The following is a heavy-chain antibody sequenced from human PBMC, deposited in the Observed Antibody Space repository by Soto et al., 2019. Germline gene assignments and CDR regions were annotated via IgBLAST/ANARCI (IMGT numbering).Heavy chain of an antibody. CDR3: ARSVAVAGLDY. V-gene: IGHV3-30-3*01. D-gene: IGHD6-19*01. J-gene: IGHJ4*02. Sequence: QVQLVESGGGVVQPGRSLRLSCAASGFTLSSCSMHWVRQAPGRGLEWVGVISYDGNKKYYRDSVKGRFSISRDTSNNTVNLHMNSLRPEDTAVYYCARSVAVAGLDYWGQGTLVTVS. CDR1: GFTLSSCS. CDR2: ISYDGNKK.